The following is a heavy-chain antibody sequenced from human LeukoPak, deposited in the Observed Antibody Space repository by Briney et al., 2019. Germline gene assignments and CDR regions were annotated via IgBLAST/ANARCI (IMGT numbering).Heavy chain of an antibody. CDR3: ARVSKEYYDFWSGYYSRDYYYYGMDV. CDR2: IYYSGST. V-gene: IGHV4-31*03. CDR1: GGSISSGGYY. J-gene: IGHJ6*02. D-gene: IGHD3-3*01. Sequence: PSQTLSLTCTVSGGSISSGGYYWSWIRQHPGKGLEWIGYIYYSGSTYYNPSLKSRVTISVDTSKNQFSLKLSSVTAADTAVYYCARVSKEYYDFWSGYYSRDYYYYGMDVWGQGTTVTVSS.